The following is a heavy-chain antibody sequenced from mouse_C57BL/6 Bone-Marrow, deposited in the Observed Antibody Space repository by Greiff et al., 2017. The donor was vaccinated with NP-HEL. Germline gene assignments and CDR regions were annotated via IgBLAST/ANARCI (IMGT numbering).Heavy chain of an antibody. CDR3: ARGGLRAMDY. Sequence: VQLQQSGPVLVKPGASVKMSCKASGYTFTDYYMNWVKQSHGKSLEWIGVINPYNGGTSYNQKFKGKATLTVDKSSSTAYMELNSLTSEDSAVYYCARGGLRAMDYWGQGTSVTVSS. CDR1: GYTFTDYY. D-gene: IGHD3-3*01. J-gene: IGHJ4*01. CDR2: INPYNGGT. V-gene: IGHV1-19*01.